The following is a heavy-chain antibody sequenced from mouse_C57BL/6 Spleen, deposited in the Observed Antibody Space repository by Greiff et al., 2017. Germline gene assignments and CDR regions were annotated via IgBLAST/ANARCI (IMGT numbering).Heavy chain of an antibody. CDR3: ARYYSKTPYAMDY. D-gene: IGHD2-5*01. Sequence: QVQLQQPGAELVKPGASVKLSCKASGYTFTSYWMHWVKQRPGQGLEWIGMIHPNSGSTNYNEKFKSKATLTVDKSSSTAYMQLSSLTSEDSAVYYCARYYSKTPYAMDYWGQGTSVTVSS. CDR2: IHPNSGST. V-gene: IGHV1-64*01. J-gene: IGHJ4*01. CDR1: GYTFTSYW.